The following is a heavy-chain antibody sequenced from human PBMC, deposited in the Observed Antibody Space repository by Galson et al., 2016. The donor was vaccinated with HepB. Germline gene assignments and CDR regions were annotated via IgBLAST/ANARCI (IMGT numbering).Heavy chain of an antibody. CDR3: ARGHYSRWLSWSDH. CDR2: IYLADSDT. V-gene: IGHV5-51*01. CDR1: GANRTNYW. D-gene: IGHD6-13*01. Sequence: QSGAEVKKPGESLQISCTVSGANRTNYWIAWVRQMPEKSLEWMGIIYLADSDTRFSPSFQGQVSISADKSISTAYLHWSTLKTSDTAIDYCARGHYSRWLSWSDHWGQGTRVTVSS. J-gene: IGHJ5*02.